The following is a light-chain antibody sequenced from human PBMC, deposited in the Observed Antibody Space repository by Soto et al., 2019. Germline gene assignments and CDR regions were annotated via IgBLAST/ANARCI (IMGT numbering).Light chain of an antibody. J-gene: IGLJ2*01. CDR1: NIGSKN. V-gene: IGLV3-9*01. Sequence: SYELTQPLSVSVALGQTARITCGGNNIGSKNVHWYQQKPGQAPVLVIYRDSNRPSGILERFSGSNSGNTATLTIIRAQAGDEDDYYCQVWDSPHVVFGGGTKLTVL. CDR2: RDS. CDR3: QVWDSPHVV.